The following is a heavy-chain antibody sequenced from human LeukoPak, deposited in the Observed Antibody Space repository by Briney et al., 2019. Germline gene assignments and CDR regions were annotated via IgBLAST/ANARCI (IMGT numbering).Heavy chain of an antibody. Sequence: SETLSLTCTVSGGSIRSYYWSWNRQPPGKGLEWIGYIYYSGSTNYNPSLKSRVTISVDTSRNQFSLKLSSVTAADTAVYYCARRRGRGYDLPSKYYFDYWGQGTLVTVSS. CDR3: ARRRGRGYDLPSKYYFDY. CDR1: GGSIRSYY. CDR2: IYYSGST. J-gene: IGHJ4*02. D-gene: IGHD5-12*01. V-gene: IGHV4-59*08.